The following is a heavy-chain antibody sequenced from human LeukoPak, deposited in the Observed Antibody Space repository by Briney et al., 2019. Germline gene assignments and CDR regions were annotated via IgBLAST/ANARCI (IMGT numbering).Heavy chain of an antibody. J-gene: IGHJ4*02. CDR3: ARSAIWSEELVY. V-gene: IGHV1-69*06. Sequence: SVKVSCKASGGTFSSYAISWVRQAPGHGLEWMGGIIPIFETANYAQKFQGRVTITADKSTSTAYMELRSLGSEDTAVYYCARSAIWSEELVYWGQGTLVTVSS. CDR1: GGTFSSYA. CDR2: IIPIFETA. D-gene: IGHD3-10*01.